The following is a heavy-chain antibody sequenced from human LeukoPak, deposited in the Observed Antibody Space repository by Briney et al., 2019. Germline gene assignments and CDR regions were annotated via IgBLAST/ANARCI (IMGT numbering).Heavy chain of an antibody. CDR1: GFTFSTHN. D-gene: IGHD3-10*01. V-gene: IGHV3-21*01. Sequence: PGGSLRLSCAASGFTFSTHNMNWVRQAPGKGLEWVSSISTSGNNVYYADSVKGRFTISRDNSKNTLYLQMNSLRTEDTAVYYCAREYYYFDLWGRGTLVTVSS. J-gene: IGHJ2*01. CDR2: ISTSGNNV. CDR3: AREYYYFDL.